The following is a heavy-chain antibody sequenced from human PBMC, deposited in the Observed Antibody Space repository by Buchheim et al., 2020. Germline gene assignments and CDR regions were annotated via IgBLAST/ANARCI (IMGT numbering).Heavy chain of an antibody. CDR2: INPDGSDT. CDR3: TRSANFFRGMDV. Sequence: EERLVESGGGLGQPGGSLRLSCAASGFTFSSDWMHWVRQAPGKGLVWVSRINPDGSDTTYADSVKGRFTISRDNGRNTLYWQMNSLRGEDTAIYYCTRSANFFRGMDVWGQGTT. J-gene: IGHJ6*02. V-gene: IGHV3-74*01. CDR1: GFTFSSDW. D-gene: IGHD2-15*01.